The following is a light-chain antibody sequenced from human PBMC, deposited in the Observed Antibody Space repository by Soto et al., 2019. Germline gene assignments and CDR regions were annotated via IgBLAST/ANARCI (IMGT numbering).Light chain of an antibody. CDR2: AAS. CDR3: QQYCSSPNT. J-gene: IGKJ2*01. Sequence: EIVLTQSPGTLSLSPGERATLSCRASQSISSTYLAWYQQKPGQAPRLLMFAASSRATGIPDRFSGSGSGTDFTRTISRLEPEDFAVYYCQQYCSSPNTFGQGTRLEIK. CDR1: QSISSTY. V-gene: IGKV3-20*01.